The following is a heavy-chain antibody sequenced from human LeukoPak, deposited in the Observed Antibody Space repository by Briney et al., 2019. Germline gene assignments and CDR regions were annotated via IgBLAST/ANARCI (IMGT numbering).Heavy chain of an antibody. J-gene: IGHJ6*02. Sequence: ASVKVSCKASGFTFTSSAMQWVRQARGQRLEWIGWIVVGSGNTNYAQKFQERVTITRDMSTSTAYMELSSLRSEDTAVYYCAAPDLTNYDFWSGYYTVYGMDVWGQGTTVTVSS. V-gene: IGHV1-58*02. CDR3: AAPDLTNYDFWSGYYTVYGMDV. D-gene: IGHD3-3*01. CDR2: IVVGSGNT. CDR1: GFTFTSSA.